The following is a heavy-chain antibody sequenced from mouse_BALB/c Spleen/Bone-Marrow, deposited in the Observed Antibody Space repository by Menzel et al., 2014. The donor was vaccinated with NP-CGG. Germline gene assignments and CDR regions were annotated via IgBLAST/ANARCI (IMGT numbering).Heavy chain of an antibody. CDR1: GFTFSSYG. D-gene: IGHD1-1*01. V-gene: IGHV5-6*01. J-gene: IGHJ3*01. Sequence: EVKLMESGGDLVEPGGSLKLSCAASGFTFSSYGMSWVRQTPDKRLEWVATVGGGDSYTYYPDFVKGRFTISRDIAKNTLYLHMSSLKSEDTAMYYCAFITAIAYWGQGTLVTVSA. CDR3: AFITAIAY. CDR2: VGGGDSYT.